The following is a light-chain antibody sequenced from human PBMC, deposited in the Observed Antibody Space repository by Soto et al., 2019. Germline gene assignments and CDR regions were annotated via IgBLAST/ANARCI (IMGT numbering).Light chain of an antibody. CDR3: GSWDSSLSAYV. CDR1: SSNIGGNS. CDR2: NDH. V-gene: IGLV1-51*01. J-gene: IGLJ1*01. Sequence: QSAMTQPPSVSAAPGQKVTISCSGSSSNIGGNSVSWYQQLPGTAPKHLIYNDHKRPSGIPDRFSGSKSGTSATLGITGFQTGDEADYYCGSWDSSLSAYVFGTGTKLTVL.